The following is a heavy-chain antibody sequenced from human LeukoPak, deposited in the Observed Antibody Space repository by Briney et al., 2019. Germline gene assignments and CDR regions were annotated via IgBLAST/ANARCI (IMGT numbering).Heavy chain of an antibody. CDR1: SGSISSFY. D-gene: IGHD5-18*01. J-gene: IGHJ5*02. V-gene: IGHV4-59*12. CDR2: IYYTGST. CDR3: ANMGYSYAPGLFDP. Sequence: SETLSVTCTVSSGSISSFYWSWIRQPPGKGLEWIGYIYYTGSTNYNSSLKSRVTISVDTSKNQFSLNLSSVTAADTAVYYCANMGYSYAPGLFDPWGQGTLVTVSS.